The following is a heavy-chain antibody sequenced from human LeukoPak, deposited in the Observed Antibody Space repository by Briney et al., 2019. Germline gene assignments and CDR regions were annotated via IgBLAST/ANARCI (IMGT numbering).Heavy chain of an antibody. D-gene: IGHD2-15*01. CDR2: IQYSVST. Sequence: SETLSLTCAVYGGSFSGYYWSWIRQPPGRGLEWIGEIQYSVSTKYNPTLKSRVNISVDTSKNKFSLKLSSVTAADTAVYYCARRHLGFCSGGSCRDFDYWGQGTLVTVSS. CDR1: GGSFSGYY. CDR3: ARRHLGFCSGGSCRDFDY. J-gene: IGHJ4*02. V-gene: IGHV4-34*01.